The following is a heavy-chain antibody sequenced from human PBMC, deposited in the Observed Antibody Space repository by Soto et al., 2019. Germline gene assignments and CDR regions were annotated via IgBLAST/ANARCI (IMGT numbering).Heavy chain of an antibody. CDR3: ARAGHYYGSGSYSFDY. J-gene: IGHJ4*02. CDR2: IYHSGST. D-gene: IGHD3-10*01. CDR1: GGSISSSNW. V-gene: IGHV4-4*02. Sequence: SETLSLTCAVSGGSISSSNWWSWVRQPPGKGLEWIGEIYHSGSTNYNPSLKSRVTISVDKSKNQFSLKLSSVTAADTAVYYCARAGHYYGSGSYSFDYWGQGTLVTVSS.